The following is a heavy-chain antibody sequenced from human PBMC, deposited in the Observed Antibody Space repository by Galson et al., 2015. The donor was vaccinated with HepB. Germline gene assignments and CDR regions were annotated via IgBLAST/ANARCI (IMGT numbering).Heavy chain of an antibody. CDR1: GFTFSDYW. V-gene: IGHV3-7*03. D-gene: IGHD3-10*01. CDR3: AKAPSGFWFSRTY. Sequence: SLRLSCAASGFTFSDYWMTWVRQAPGKGLEWVANISPDGSAKYYVDSVKGRFTFSRDNAKNSLYLQMNGLRAEDTAVYYCAKAPSGFWFSRTYWGQGTLVTVSS. J-gene: IGHJ4*02. CDR2: ISPDGSAK.